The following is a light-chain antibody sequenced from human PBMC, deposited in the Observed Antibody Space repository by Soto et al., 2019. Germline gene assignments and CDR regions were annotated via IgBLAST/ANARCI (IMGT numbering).Light chain of an antibody. V-gene: IGLV2-14*01. J-gene: IGLJ3*02. CDR2: EII. Sequence: QSALTQPASVSGSPGQSITISCTGISSDLATYNYVSWYQQHPGKAPKLMIYEIIHRPSGVSNRFSGSRSANTASLTISGLQSEDEADYYCAVWDDSLNGWVFGGGTKVTVL. CDR1: SSDLATYNY. CDR3: AVWDDSLNGWV.